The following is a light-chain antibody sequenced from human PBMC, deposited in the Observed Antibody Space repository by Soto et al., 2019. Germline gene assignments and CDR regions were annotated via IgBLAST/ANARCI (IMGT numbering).Light chain of an antibody. CDR2: HNN. CDR1: SSNVGSNT. J-gene: IGLJ2*01. Sequence: QSVVTQPPSASGTPGQGVTISCSGSSSNVGSNTVDWYQLLPGTAPKLLIYHNNQRPSGVPDRLSGSKSGTSASLAISGLQSEDEADYYCAVWDDTLKAVVFGGGTKLTVL. V-gene: IGLV1-44*01. CDR3: AVWDDTLKAVV.